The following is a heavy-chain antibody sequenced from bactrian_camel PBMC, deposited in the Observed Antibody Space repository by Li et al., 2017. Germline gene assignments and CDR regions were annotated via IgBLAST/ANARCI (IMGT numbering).Heavy chain of an antibody. J-gene: IGHJ4*01. CDR1: GFSFVDGD. CDR3: AAGARQYAGSWRSHVADSFDY. V-gene: IGHV3S55*01. CDR2: ISSDGST. D-gene: IGHD2*01. Sequence: HVQLVESGGGSVQVGGSLTLSCAASGFSFVDGDMAWYRQRPGNECELVSSISSDGSTYDADSVKGRFTISQDNAKNTLYLRMNSLKPEDTAMYYCAAGARQYAGSWRSHVADSFDYWGQGTQVTVS.